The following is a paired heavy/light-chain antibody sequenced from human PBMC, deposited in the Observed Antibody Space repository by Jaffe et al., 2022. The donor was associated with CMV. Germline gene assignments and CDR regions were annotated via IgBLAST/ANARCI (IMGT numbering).Heavy chain of an antibody. CDR3: AKKTICTILKTGTWFDP. D-gene: IGHD1-7*01. CDR1: GFTVSNCG. CDR2: IRSDGSNQ. J-gene: IGHJ5*02. V-gene: IGHV3-30*18. Sequence: QVQLVESGGGVVQPGRSLRLSCAASGFTVSNCGMYWVRQAPGKGLEWVASIRSDGSNQYYADSVRGRFTVSRDNSKNTVYLQMDSLRGEDTAVYYCAKKTICTILKTGTWFDPWGQGTPVTVSS.
Light chain of an antibody. CDR3: QQYDNLPLT. V-gene: IGKV1-33*01. J-gene: IGKJ4*01. CDR2: DAS. Sequence: DIQMTQSPSSLSAAVGDRLTITCQASQDITNYLNWYQHKPGKAPNLLIYDASNLETGVPSRFSGSGSGTDFTLTISSLQPEDIATYYCQQYDNLPLTFGGGTKVEI. CDR1: QDITNY.